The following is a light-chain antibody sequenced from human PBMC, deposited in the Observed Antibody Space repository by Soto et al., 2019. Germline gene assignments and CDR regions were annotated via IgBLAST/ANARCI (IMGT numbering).Light chain of an antibody. CDR1: QSVSSNY. J-gene: IGKJ5*01. CDR3: QHNGRS. CDR2: GVS. Sequence: EIVLTQSPGTLSLSPGGRASLSCRASQSVSSNYFAWYQQKPGQAPRLLIYGVSSRTTGIPDRFSGSGSGTDFTLTISRLDPEDSAVYYCQHNGRSFGQGTRLEIK. V-gene: IGKV3-20*01.